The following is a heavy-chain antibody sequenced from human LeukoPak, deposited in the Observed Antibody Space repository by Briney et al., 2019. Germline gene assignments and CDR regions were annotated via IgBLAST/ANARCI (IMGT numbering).Heavy chain of an antibody. Sequence: SVKVSCTASGGTLSSYGISWVRQAPGQGLEWMGGIIPIFGTANYAQKFQGRVTITADESTSTAYMELSSLRSEDTAVYYCTRGYSYGYGGIDYWGQGTLVTVSS. CDR2: IIPIFGTA. D-gene: IGHD5-18*01. CDR1: GGTLSSYG. J-gene: IGHJ4*02. CDR3: TRGYSYGYGGIDY. V-gene: IGHV1-69*13.